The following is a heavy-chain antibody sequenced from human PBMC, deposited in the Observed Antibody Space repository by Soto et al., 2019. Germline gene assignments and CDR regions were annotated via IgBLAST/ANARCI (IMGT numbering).Heavy chain of an antibody. CDR2: IIPIFGTA. D-gene: IGHD3-3*01. CDR1: GGTFSSYA. Sequence: SVKVSCKASGGTFSSYAISWVRQAPGQGLEWMGGIIPIFGTANYAQKFQGRVTITADGSTSTAYMELSSLRSEDTAVYYCGGLEVGRRVVNYYYGMDVWGQGTTVTVSS. J-gene: IGHJ6*02. CDR3: GGLEVGRRVVNYYYGMDV. V-gene: IGHV1-69*13.